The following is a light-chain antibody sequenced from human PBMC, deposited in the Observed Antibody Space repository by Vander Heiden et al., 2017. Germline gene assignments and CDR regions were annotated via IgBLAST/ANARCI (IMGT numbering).Light chain of an antibody. V-gene: IGLV2-14*03. CDR1: SRYVGDSSF. CDR3: ASSIGSGNVV. CDR2: DVN. Sequence: QSALTHPASVSGSPAQSIPIPCTGSSRYVGDSSFVSCYQQCPDKAPKLLWFDVNNRPSGVSNRFSGSKSGTTASLTTSGLQPEDDADYDCASSIGSGNVVFGGGTRLTVL. J-gene: IGLJ2*01.